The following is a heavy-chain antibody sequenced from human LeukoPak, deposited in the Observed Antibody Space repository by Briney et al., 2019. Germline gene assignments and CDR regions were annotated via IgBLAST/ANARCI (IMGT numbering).Heavy chain of an antibody. J-gene: IGHJ4*02. D-gene: IGHD3-10*01. CDR1: GFTFSSFW. CDR2: INSDGSST. Sequence: PGGSLRLSCAASGFTFSSFWMHWVRQAPGKGLVWVSRINSDGSSTSYADSVKGRFTISRDNAKNSLYLQMNSLRAEDTAVYYCARGVSGSYYPNYWGQGTLVTVSS. CDR3: ARGVSGSYYPNY. V-gene: IGHV3-74*01.